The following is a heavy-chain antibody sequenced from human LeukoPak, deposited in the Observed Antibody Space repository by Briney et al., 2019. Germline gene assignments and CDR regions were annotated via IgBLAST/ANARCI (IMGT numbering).Heavy chain of an antibody. CDR1: GYSFTSYW. V-gene: IGHV5-51*01. CDR3: ARPEEHGDYVHDAFDI. Sequence: GESLKISCKGSGYSFTSYWIGWVRQMPGKGLEWMGIIYPGDSDTRYSPSFQGQVTISADKSISTAYLQWSSLKASDTAMYYCARPEEHGDYVHDAFDIWGQGTMVTVSS. J-gene: IGHJ3*02. D-gene: IGHD4-17*01. CDR2: IYPGDSDT.